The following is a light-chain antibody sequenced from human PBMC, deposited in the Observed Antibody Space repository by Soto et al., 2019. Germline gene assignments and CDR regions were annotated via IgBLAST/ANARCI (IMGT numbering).Light chain of an antibody. V-gene: IGLV2-14*03. J-gene: IGLJ1*01. CDR2: DVN. CDR3: TSYTGSNTLEV. Sequence: QSALTQPASVSGSPGQSITISCTGTNNDVGHYNYVSWYRQHPGKAPQLLIYDVNNRPSGVSHRFSGSKSGNTASLTISGLQSEDEADYFCTSYTGSNTLEVFGPGTKLTVL. CDR1: NNDVGHYNY.